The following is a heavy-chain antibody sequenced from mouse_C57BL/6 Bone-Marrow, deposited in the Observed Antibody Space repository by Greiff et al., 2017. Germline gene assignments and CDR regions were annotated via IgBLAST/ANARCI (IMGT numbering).Heavy chain of an antibody. V-gene: IGHV7-1*01. D-gene: IGHD1-1*01. CDR2: SRNKANDYTT. J-gene: IGHJ2*01. CDR1: GFTSSDFY. Sequence: EVKVVESGGGLVQSGRSLRLSCATSGFTSSDFYMEWVRQAPGKGLEWIAASRNKANDYTTEYSASVKGRFIVSRDTSQSILYLQMNALRAEDTAIYYCARDAPYYRSSLNYFDYWGQGTTLTVSS. CDR3: ARDAPYYRSSLNYFDY.